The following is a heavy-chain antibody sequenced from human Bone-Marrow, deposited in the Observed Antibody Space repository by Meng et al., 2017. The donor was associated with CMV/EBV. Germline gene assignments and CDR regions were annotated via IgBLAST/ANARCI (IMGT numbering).Heavy chain of an antibody. J-gene: IGHJ4*02. V-gene: IGHV3-53*01. Sequence: GESLKISCAASGFTVSSNYMSWVRQAPGKGLEWVSVIYSGGSTYYADSVKGRFTISRDNSKNTLYLQMNSLRAEDTAVYYCARFYSGYLELVGYFAYWGQGTLVTVSS. CDR1: GFTVSSNY. CDR2: IYSGGST. CDR3: ARFYSGYLELVGYFAY. D-gene: IGHD2-15*01.